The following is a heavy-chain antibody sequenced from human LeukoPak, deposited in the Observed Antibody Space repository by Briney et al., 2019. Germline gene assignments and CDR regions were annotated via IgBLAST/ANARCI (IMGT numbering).Heavy chain of an antibody. CDR1: GFTFSSYS. CDR2: ISSSSSYI. Sequence: GGSLRLSCAASGFTFSSYSMNWVRQAPGKGLEWVSSISSSSSYIYYADSVKGRFTISRDNAKNSLYLQMNSLRAEDTAVYYCARDSGGSPTAFDIWGQGTMVTVSS. D-gene: IGHD2-15*01. CDR3: ARDSGGSPTAFDI. V-gene: IGHV3-21*01. J-gene: IGHJ3*02.